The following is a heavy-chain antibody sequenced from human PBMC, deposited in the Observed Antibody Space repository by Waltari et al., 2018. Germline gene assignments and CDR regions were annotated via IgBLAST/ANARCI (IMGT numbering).Heavy chain of an antibody. V-gene: IGHV3-21*01. CDR1: GFTFSSYS. J-gene: IGHJ3*02. CDR3: ARVAHGAFDI. CDR2: ISSSSSYI. Sequence: EVQLVESGGGLVKPGGSLRLSCAASGFTFSSYSMNWVRQAPGTGLEWVSSISSSSSYIYYADSVKGRFTISRDNAKNSLYLQMNSLRAEDTAVYYCARVAHGAFDIWGQGTMVTVSS.